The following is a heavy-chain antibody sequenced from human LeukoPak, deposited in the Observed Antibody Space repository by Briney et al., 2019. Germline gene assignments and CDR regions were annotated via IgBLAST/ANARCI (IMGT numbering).Heavy chain of an antibody. D-gene: IGHD5-18*01. J-gene: IGHJ4*02. CDR1: GFTFSSYG. CDR3: AAGGYSLY. CDR2: ISYDGSNK. Sequence: GGSLRLSCAASGFTFSSYGMHWVRQAPGKGLEWVAVISYDGSNKYYADSVKGRFTISRDNSKNTLYLQMNSLRAEDTAVYYCAAGGYSLYWGQGSLVTVSS. V-gene: IGHV3-30*03.